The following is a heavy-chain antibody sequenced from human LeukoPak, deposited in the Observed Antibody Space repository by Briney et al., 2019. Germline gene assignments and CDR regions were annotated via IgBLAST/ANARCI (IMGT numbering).Heavy chain of an antibody. CDR1: GYTLTELS. CDR3: TRDGGQHLGVLNY. CDR2: INPNGGGT. J-gene: IGHJ4*02. D-gene: IGHD2-2*01. V-gene: IGHV1-2*02. Sequence: ASVKVSCKVSGYTLTELSMHWVRQAPGKGLEWMGWINPNGGGTNYPQKFQGRVTMTRDTSISTAYMELTRLRSDDTAVYYCTRDGGQHLGVLNYWGQGTQVIVSS.